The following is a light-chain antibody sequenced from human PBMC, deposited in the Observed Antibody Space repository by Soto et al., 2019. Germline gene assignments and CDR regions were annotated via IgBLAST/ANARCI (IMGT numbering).Light chain of an antibody. Sequence: EIELTQSPGTLSLSPGDRATLSCRASQSVSSSYLAWYQQKPGQAPRLLIYGTSTRATGIPDRFSGSGYGTDFTLSISRLEPEDFAVYYCQQYGSSPWTFGQGTKVYIK. V-gene: IGKV3-20*01. J-gene: IGKJ1*01. CDR2: GTS. CDR1: QSVSSSY. CDR3: QQYGSSPWT.